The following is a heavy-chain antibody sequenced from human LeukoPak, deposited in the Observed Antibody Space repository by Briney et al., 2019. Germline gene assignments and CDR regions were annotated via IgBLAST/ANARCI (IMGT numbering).Heavy chain of an antibody. CDR3: ARDPHYYGSGSYYNY. D-gene: IGHD3-10*01. J-gene: IGHJ4*02. CDR1: GFTFSSYW. Sequence: GGSLRLSCAASGFTFSSYWMSWVRQAPGKGLEGVANIKQDGSEKYYVDSVKGRFTISRDNAKNSLYLQMNSLRAEDTAVYYCARDPHYYGSGSYYNYWGQGTLVTVSS. V-gene: IGHV3-7*01. CDR2: IKQDGSEK.